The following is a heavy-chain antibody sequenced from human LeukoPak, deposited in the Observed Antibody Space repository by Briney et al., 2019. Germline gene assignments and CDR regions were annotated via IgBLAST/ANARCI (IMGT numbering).Heavy chain of an antibody. CDR3: ARVGSSDTNDY. CDR2: IWYDGSNK. CDR1: GFTFSSYD. D-gene: IGHD3-22*01. V-gene: IGHV3-33*01. J-gene: IGHJ4*02. Sequence: PGRSLRLSCAASGFTFSSYDMHWVRQAPGKGLEWVAVIWYDGSNKYYADSVKGRFTISRDNSKNTLYLQMNSLRAEDTAVYYCARVGSSDTNDYWGQGTLVTVSS.